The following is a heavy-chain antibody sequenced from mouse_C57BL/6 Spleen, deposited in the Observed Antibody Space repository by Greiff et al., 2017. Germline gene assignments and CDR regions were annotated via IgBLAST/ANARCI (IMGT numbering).Heavy chain of an antibody. CDR1: GYTFTSYW. J-gene: IGHJ2*01. Sequence: QVQLQQPGAELVKPGASVKLSCKASGYTFTSYWMHWVKQRPGQGLEWIGMIHPNSGSTNYNEKFKSKATLTVAKSSSTAYMQLSSLTSEDAAVXYYARASITTGHYFDYWGQGTTLTVSS. CDR3: ARASITTGHYFDY. CDR2: IHPNSGST. V-gene: IGHV1-64*01. D-gene: IGHD1-1*01.